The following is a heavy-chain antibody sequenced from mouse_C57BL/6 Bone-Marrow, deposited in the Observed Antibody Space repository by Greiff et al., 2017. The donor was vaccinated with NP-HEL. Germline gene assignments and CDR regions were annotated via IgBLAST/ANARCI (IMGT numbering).Heavy chain of an antibody. Sequence: VQLKESEGGLVQPGSSMKLSCTASGFTFSDYYMAWVRQVPEKVLEWVANINYDGSSTYYLDSLKSRFIISRDNAKNILYLQMSSLKSEDTATYYCARRGITTVGYFDVWGTGTTVTVSS. V-gene: IGHV5-16*01. J-gene: IGHJ1*03. CDR1: GFTFSDYY. D-gene: IGHD1-1*01. CDR3: ARRGITTVGYFDV. CDR2: INYDGSST.